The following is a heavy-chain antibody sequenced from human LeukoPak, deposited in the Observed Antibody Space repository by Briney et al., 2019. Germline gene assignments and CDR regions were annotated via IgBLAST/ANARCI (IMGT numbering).Heavy chain of an antibody. CDR2: ISSSGSTI. V-gene: IGHV3-11*01. CDR3: ARDYAAAPLGPGFDY. Sequence: PGGSLRLSCAASGFTFSDYDMSWIRQAPGKGLEWVSYISSSGSTIYYADSVKGRFTISRDNAKNSLYLQMNSLRAEDTAVYYCARDYAAAPLGPGFDYWGQGTLVTVSS. CDR1: GFTFSDYD. D-gene: IGHD3-16*01. J-gene: IGHJ4*02.